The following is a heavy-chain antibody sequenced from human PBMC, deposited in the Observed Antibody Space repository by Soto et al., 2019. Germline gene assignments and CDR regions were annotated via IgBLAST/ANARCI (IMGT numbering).Heavy chain of an antibody. CDR2: INHSGST. V-gene: IGHV4-34*01. CDR3: ARGGYDFWSGYPPRY. CDR1: GGSFSGYY. Sequence: SETLSLTCAVYGGSFSGYYWSWIRQPPGKGLEWIGEINHSGSTNYNPSLKSRVTISVDTSKNQFSLKLSSVTAADTAVYYCARGGYDFWSGYPPRYWGQGTLGTVS. J-gene: IGHJ4*02. D-gene: IGHD3-3*01.